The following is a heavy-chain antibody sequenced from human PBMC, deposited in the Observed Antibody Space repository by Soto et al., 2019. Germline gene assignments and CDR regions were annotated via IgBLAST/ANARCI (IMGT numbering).Heavy chain of an antibody. V-gene: IGHV4-30-2*01. Sequence: SETLSLTCAVSGGSISSGGYSWSWIRQPPGKGLEWIGFIYHTGSTYYNPSLESRVTISVDRSKNQLYLRLNSVTAADTAVYYCARDNTGSLDSWGQGTLVTVSS. CDR3: ARDNTGSLDS. CDR2: IYHTGST. CDR1: GGSISSGGYS. J-gene: IGHJ5*01. D-gene: IGHD3-10*01.